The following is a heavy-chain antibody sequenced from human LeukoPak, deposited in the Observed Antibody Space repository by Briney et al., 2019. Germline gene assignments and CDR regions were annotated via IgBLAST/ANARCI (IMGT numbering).Heavy chain of an antibody. CDR1: GDSISSNY. CDR3: ARSRLHPIIFDY. Sequence: SETLSLTCTVSGDSISSNYWIWIRQPPGKGLEWIGYIYYSGSTNYNPSLKSRVTISVDTSKTQFSLKLSSVTAADTAVYYCARSRLHPIIFDYWGQGTLVTVSS. V-gene: IGHV4-59*12. D-gene: IGHD5-24*01. CDR2: IYYSGST. J-gene: IGHJ4*02.